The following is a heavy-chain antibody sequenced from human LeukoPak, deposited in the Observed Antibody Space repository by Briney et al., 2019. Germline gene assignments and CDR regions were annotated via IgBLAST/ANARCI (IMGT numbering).Heavy chain of an antibody. V-gene: IGHV3-66*01. J-gene: IGHJ5*02. D-gene: IGHD2-15*01. Sequence: PGGSLRLSCAASGFAISANYMTWVRQSPGKGLDWVSLIYSAGSADYADSVKGRFTISKDNSKNTLFLQLNSLRAEDTAMYYCASLYCSRGSCAFDVWGQGTLVTVSP. CDR2: IYSAGSA. CDR1: GFAISANY. CDR3: ASLYCSRGSCAFDV.